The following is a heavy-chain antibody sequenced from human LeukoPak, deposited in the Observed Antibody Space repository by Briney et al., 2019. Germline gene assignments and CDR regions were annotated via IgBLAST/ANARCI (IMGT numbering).Heavy chain of an antibody. CDR2: ISSSSGYI. D-gene: IGHD6-13*01. V-gene: IGHV3-21*01. J-gene: IGHJ4*02. CDR3: ARDLYSSSERYFDY. CDR1: GFTFSSYS. Sequence: GGSLRLSCAASGFTFSSYSMNWVRQAPGKGLEWVSSISSSSGYIYYADSVKGRFTISRDNAKNSLYLQMNSLRAEDTAVYYCARDLYSSSERYFDYWGQGTLVTVSS.